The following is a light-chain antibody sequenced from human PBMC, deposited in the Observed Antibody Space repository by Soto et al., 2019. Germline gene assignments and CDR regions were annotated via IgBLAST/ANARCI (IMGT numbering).Light chain of an antibody. J-gene: IGKJ4*01. CDR2: GAS. V-gene: IGKV3-20*01. CDR1: QSVGRNY. Sequence: EIVLTQSPGTLSVSPGERATLSCRASQSVGRNYLAWYQQKPGQAPRLLIYGASSRATAIPDRFSGSGSGTDFSLTISRLEPEDFAVYYCEQYASSPLTFGVGTKVENK. CDR3: EQYASSPLT.